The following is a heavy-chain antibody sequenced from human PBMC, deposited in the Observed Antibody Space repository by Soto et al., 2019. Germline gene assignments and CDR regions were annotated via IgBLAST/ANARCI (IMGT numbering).Heavy chain of an antibody. J-gene: IGHJ5*01. V-gene: IGHV5-51*01. CDR1: GYDFNTYW. Sequence: VEDLKIPCGGAGYDFNTYWLAWVRQKPREGLAGVGIIYPGDSKARYSPSFQGQVTISADKSISTAYLQWSSLKASDTAIYYCARRHNDTRFDSWGQGTLVTVSS. D-gene: IGHD1-1*01. CDR3: ARRHNDTRFDS. CDR2: IYPGDSKA.